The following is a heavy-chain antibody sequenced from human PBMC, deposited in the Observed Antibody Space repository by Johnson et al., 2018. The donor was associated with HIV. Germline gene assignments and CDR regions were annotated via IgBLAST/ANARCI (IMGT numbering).Heavy chain of an antibody. Sequence: VQLVESGGGLVQPGGSLRLSCAASGFTLSSYDMHWVRQATGKGLEWVSEIDTAGDTYYPDSVKGRFTISRDNSKNTLYLKMNSLRAEDTAVYYCAKDLRWWLRLHFLYDAFDIWGQGTMVTVSS. J-gene: IGHJ3*02. D-gene: IGHD5-12*01. CDR3: AKDLRWWLRLHFLYDAFDI. V-gene: IGHV3-13*01. CDR2: IDTAGDT. CDR1: GFTLSSYD.